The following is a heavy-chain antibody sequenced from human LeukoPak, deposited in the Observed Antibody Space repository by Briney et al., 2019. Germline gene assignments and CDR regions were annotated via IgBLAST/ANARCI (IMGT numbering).Heavy chain of an antibody. J-gene: IGHJ4*02. V-gene: IGHV3-64*01. Sequence: GSLRLSCAASGFTFRSYAMHWVRQAPGKGLEYVSAISSNGGSTYYANSVKGRFTISRDNSKNTLYLQMGSLRAEDMAVYYCARTKYSSSYYFDYWGQGTLVTVSS. CDR2: ISSNGGST. D-gene: IGHD6-6*01. CDR3: ARTKYSSSYYFDY. CDR1: GFTFRSYA.